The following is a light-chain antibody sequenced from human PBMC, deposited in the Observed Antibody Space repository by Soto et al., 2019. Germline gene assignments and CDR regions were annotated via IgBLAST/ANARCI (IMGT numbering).Light chain of an antibody. CDR2: GAS. CDR3: QQYVGSGPVT. V-gene: IGKV3-20*01. Sequence: ETVLTQSPGTLSLSPGQRATLSCRASQSVSSSNLAWDQQKPGQAPRLLIYGASSRATGIPDRFSGSGSGTDFTLTISGLEPEDFAVYFCQQYVGSGPVTFGGGTKVEVK. J-gene: IGKJ4*01. CDR1: QSVSSSN.